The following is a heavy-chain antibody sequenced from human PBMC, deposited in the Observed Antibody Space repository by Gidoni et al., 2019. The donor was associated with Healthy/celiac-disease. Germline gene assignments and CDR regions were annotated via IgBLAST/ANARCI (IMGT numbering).Heavy chain of an antibody. Sequence: EVQLVESGAGLVQPGGSLILSCTASGFTFSYYSMNWVRQAPGKGLEWVSYITSSGSTIYYADAVKGRFTISRDNAKNSLYLQMNSLRAEDTAVYYCARDDGSDSYDYWGQGTLVTVSS. V-gene: IGHV3-48*01. CDR3: ARDDGSDSYDY. CDR1: GFTFSYYS. D-gene: IGHD3-10*01. J-gene: IGHJ4*02. CDR2: ITSSGSTI.